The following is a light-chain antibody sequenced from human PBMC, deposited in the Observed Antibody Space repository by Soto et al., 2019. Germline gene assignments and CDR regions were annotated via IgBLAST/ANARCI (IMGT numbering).Light chain of an antibody. CDR2: DTS. CDR1: QSIHTN. J-gene: IGKJ1*01. Sequence: EIVMTQSPATLSVSPGERATLSCRAGQSIHTNLAWYQQKPGQTPRLLIYDTSIRATGVPARFSGSGSGTEFTLTISSLQSEDFAVYYCHQYNNWPPWKFGQGTKVDIK. CDR3: HQYNNWPPWK. V-gene: IGKV3-15*01.